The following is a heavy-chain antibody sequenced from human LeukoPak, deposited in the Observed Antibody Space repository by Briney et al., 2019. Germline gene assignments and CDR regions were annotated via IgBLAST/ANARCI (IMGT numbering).Heavy chain of an antibody. CDR1: GFTFSSYA. CDR3: AKDRPLGVVVAATHFDY. J-gene: IGHJ4*02. D-gene: IGHD2-15*01. CDR2: ISSSAGNT. V-gene: IGHV3-23*01. Sequence: GGSLRLSYAASGFTFSSYAMYWVRQAPGKGLEWVSGISSSAGNTYYADSVKGRFTISRDNSKNTLYLQMNSLRAEDTAVYYCAKDRPLGVVVAATHFDYWGQGTLVTVSS.